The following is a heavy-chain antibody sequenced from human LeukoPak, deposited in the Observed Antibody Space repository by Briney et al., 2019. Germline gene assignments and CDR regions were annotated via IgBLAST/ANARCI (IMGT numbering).Heavy chain of an antibody. V-gene: IGHV4-61*05. J-gene: IGHJ4*02. Sequence: SETLSLTCSVSGGSISSSSYYWGWIRQPPGKGLEWIGYIYYSGSTNYNPSLKSRVTISVGTSKNQFSLKLSSVTAADTAVYYCARASGSYYYYYFDYWGQGTLVTVSS. CDR1: GGSISSSSYY. D-gene: IGHD1-26*01. CDR2: IYYSGST. CDR3: ARASGSYYYYYFDY.